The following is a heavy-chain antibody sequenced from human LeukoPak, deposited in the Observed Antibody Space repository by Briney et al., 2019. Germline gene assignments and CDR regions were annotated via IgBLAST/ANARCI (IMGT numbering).Heavy chain of an antibody. CDR2: IWDDGNNK. J-gene: IGHJ4*02. V-gene: IGHV3-33*01. Sequence: PGGSLRLSCAASGFSFSNHGMHWVRQAPGKRLEWVAVIWDDGNNKRYANSVNGRFTISRDNSENTLYLQMNGLTAEDTAMYYCARDSSPFNYWGQGTLVTVSS. D-gene: IGHD2-15*01. CDR3: ARDSSPFNY. CDR1: GFSFSNHG.